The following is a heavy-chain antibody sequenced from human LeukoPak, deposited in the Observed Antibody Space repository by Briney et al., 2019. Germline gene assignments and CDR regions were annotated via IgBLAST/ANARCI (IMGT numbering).Heavy chain of an antibody. CDR1: RFTFSSYW. CDR2: IKQDGSEQ. Sequence: GGSLRLSCAASRFTFSSYWMTWVRQAPGKGLEWVANIKQDGSEQYYAGSVKGRFTISRDNIKNSLFLQMNSLRAEDTAVYYCAREGGYGGVFDYWGQGTLVTVSS. CDR3: AREGGYGGVFDY. D-gene: IGHD5-12*01. J-gene: IGHJ4*02. V-gene: IGHV3-7*03.